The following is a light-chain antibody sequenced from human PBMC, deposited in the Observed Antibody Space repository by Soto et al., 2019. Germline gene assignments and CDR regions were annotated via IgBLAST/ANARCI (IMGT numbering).Light chain of an antibody. CDR1: RYNIEVNA. V-gene: IGLV1-44*01. CDR3: NSYVAGSNV. Sequence: QSVLTQPPSVSGTTGQKVTVSCSGSRYNIEVNAVNWYQQVPGTAPKVLIYSNNQRPSGVPDRFSGSKSGTSASLAISGLQSEDEADYYCNSYVAGSNVFGTGTKVTVL. J-gene: IGLJ1*01. CDR2: SNN.